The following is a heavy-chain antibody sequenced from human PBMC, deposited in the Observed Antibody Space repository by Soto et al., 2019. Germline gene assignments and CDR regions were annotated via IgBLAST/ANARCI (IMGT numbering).Heavy chain of an antibody. CDR3: ARVAY. V-gene: IGHV3-21*02. CDR1: GFTFSRVS. Sequence: EVQLVESGGGLVKPGESLRLSCEASGFTFSRVSMNRVRQVPGKGLEWVASISSGSSDTWYADSVKGRFIISRDNAQNSLFLQMNTLRPEDTAMYYCARVAYWGPGTQVTVSS. J-gene: IGHJ4*02. CDR2: ISSGSSDT.